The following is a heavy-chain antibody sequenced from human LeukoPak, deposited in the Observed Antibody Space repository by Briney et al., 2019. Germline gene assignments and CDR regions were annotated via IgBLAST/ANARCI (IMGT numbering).Heavy chain of an antibody. J-gene: IGHJ4*02. D-gene: IGHD2-15*01. V-gene: IGHV3-30*04. CDR1: GFTFSGYT. CDR3: AKDRSGGRDY. Sequence: GRSLRLSCAASGFTFSGYTMHWVRQAPGKGLEWVAVISYDGSNKYYADSVKGRFTISRDNSKNTLYLQMNSLRAEDTAVYYCAKDRSGGRDYWGQGTLVTVSS. CDR2: ISYDGSNK.